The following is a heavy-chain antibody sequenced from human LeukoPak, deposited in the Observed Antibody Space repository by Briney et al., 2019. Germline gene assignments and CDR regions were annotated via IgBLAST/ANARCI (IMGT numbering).Heavy chain of an antibody. D-gene: IGHD1-1*01. Sequence: GRSLRLSCTASGFTFDDYAMHWVRHAPGKGQEWVSGISWNSGSIDYAGSVRGRFTISRDNANNSLFLHMSSLSAEDTALYYCAKGTGKYWTYFDNWGQGTLVTVSS. CDR1: GFTFDDYA. J-gene: IGHJ4*02. CDR3: AKGTGKYWTYFDN. V-gene: IGHV3-9*01. CDR2: ISWNSGSI.